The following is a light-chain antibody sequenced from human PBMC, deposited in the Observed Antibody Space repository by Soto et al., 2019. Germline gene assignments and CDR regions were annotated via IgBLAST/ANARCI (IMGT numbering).Light chain of an antibody. V-gene: IGKV1-39*01. CDR2: AAS. J-gene: IGKJ1*01. CDR1: QAISNS. CDR3: QQSYSTRWT. Sequence: DIQMTQSPSSLSASVGDRVTISCRARQAISNSVNWYQQRTGTAPKLLIYAASRLQSGVPSRFSGSGTGTDFTLSISRLQPDDFATYYCQQSYSTRWTFGQGTKVEI.